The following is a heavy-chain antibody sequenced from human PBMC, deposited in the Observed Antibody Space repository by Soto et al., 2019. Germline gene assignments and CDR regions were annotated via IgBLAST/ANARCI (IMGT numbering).Heavy chain of an antibody. J-gene: IGHJ4*02. Sequence: QVQLQESGPGLVKPSGTLSLTCAVSGVSISSHDWWTWVRQPPGKGLEWIGESHQSGYTHSNSSLERRGTISVDKSKNQFSLILTSLTVADTAVYYCATRDTSRFYWGQGTLVTVSS. CDR3: ATRDTSRFY. CDR2: SHQSGYT. D-gene: IGHD5-18*01. CDR1: GVSISSHDW. V-gene: IGHV4-4*02.